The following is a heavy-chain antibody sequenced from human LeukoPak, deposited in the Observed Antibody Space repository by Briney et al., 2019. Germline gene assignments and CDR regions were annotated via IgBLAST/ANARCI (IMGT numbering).Heavy chain of an antibody. V-gene: IGHV3-30*02. CDR1: GFTFGSYG. CDR3: AKDFARIGGGYNWGGYYMDV. D-gene: IGHD5-24*01. CDR2: IRYDGSNK. Sequence: GGSLRLSCAASGFTFGSYGMHWVRQAPGKGLEWVAFIRYDGSNKYYADSVKGRFTISRDNSKNTLYLQMNSLRAEDTAVYYCAKDFARIGGGYNWGGYYMDVWGKGTTVTVSS. J-gene: IGHJ6*03.